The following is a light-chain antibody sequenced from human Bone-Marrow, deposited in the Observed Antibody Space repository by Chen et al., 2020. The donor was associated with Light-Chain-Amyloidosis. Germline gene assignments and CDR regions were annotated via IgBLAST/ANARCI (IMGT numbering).Light chain of an antibody. CDR3: QVWDRSSDRPV. Sequence: SYVLTQPSSVSVAPGQTATIACGGNNIGSTSVHWYQQTPGQAPLLVVYDSDRPSGIPERLSGSNSGNTATLTISRVEAGDEADYYCQVWDRSSDRPVCGGGTKLTVL. V-gene: IGLV3-21*02. CDR2: DS. J-gene: IGLJ3*02. CDR1: NIGSTS.